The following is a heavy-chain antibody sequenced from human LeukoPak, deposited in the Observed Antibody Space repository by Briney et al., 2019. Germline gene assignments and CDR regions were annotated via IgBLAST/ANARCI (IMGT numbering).Heavy chain of an antibody. Sequence: ASVKVSCKASGYTFTGYYMHWVRQAPGQGLEWMGWINPNSGGTNYAQKFQGRVTMTRDTSISTAYMELSSLRSEDTAVYYCARGQGSTTWYYMDVWGKGTTVTISS. J-gene: IGHJ6*03. D-gene: IGHD4-17*01. CDR3: ARGQGSTTWYYMDV. CDR2: INPNSGGT. V-gene: IGHV1-2*02. CDR1: GYTFTGYY.